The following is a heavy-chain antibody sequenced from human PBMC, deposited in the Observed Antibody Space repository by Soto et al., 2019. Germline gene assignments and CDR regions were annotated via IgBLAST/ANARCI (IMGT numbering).Heavy chain of an antibody. CDR2: INHSGST. CDR1: GGSFSGYY. CDR3: ARGLIAVAGTYYYYRMDV. V-gene: IGHV4-34*01. J-gene: IGHJ6*02. Sequence: SETLSLTCAVYGGSFSGYYWSWIRQPPGKXLEWIGEINHSGSTNYNPSLKSRVTISVDTSKNQFSLKLSSVTAADTAVYYCARGLIAVAGTYYYYRMDVWGQGTTVTVSS. D-gene: IGHD6-19*01.